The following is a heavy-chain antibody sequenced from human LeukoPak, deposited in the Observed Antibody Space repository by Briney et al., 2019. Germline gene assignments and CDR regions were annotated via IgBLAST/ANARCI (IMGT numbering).Heavy chain of an antibody. CDR2: IYYSGTT. V-gene: IGHV4-59*01. Sequence: SETLSLTCGVSGGSISSYYWSWIRQPPGKGLEWIGNIYYSGTTNYNPSLRSRVTISADTSKNQLSLKLSSVTAADTAVYYCARGYSSSWYWFDPWGQGALVTVSS. J-gene: IGHJ5*02. CDR1: GGSISSYY. CDR3: ARGYSSSWYWFDP. D-gene: IGHD6-13*01.